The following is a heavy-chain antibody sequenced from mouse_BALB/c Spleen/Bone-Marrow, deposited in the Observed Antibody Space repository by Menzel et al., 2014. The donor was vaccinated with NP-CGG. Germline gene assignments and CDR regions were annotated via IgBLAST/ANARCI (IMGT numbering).Heavy chain of an antibody. J-gene: IGHJ2*01. Sequence: VQLKESGPELEKPGASVKISCKASGYSFTGYNMNWVKQYNGQSLEWIGNVDPYYGATTYNQKFKGKATLTVDKSSSTAYMQLERLTPEDSAVYYCARSYNSFDFWGQGTTLTVSS. CDR3: ARSYNSFDF. CDR2: VDPYYGAT. CDR1: GYSFTGYN. V-gene: IGHV1-39*01.